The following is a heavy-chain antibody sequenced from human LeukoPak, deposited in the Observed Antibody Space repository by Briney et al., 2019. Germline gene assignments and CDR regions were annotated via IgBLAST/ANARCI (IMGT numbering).Heavy chain of an antibody. CDR2: IKQDGSEK. CDR3: ARVDCSSTSCYTTFYYGMDV. D-gene: IGHD2-2*02. Sequence: GGSLRLSCAASGFTFSSYWMSWVRQAPGEGLEWVANIKQDGSEKYYVDSAKGRFTISRDNAKNSLYLQMNSLRAEDTAVYYCARVDCSSTSCYTTFYYGMDVWGQGTTVTVSS. CDR1: GFTFSSYW. V-gene: IGHV3-7*01. J-gene: IGHJ6*02.